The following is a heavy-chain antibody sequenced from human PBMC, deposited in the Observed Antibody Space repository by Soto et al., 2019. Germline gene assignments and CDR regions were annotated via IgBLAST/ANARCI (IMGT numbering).Heavy chain of an antibody. CDR1: GFTFRTYS. V-gene: IGHV3-48*02. J-gene: IGHJ4*02. CDR2: ITSTSSTI. Sequence: GGSLRLSCAASGFTFRTYSMNWVRQAPGKGLEWVSYITSTSSTIYYADSVKGRFTISRDNAKNSLYLQMNSLRDEDTAVYYCASLIPYYYESSGPISGFDYWGQGTLVTVSS. CDR3: ASLIPYYYESSGPISGFDY. D-gene: IGHD3-22*01.